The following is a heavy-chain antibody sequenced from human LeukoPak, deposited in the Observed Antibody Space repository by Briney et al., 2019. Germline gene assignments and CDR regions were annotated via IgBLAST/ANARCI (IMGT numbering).Heavy chain of an antibody. CDR3: ARDLNNRRGFDP. D-gene: IGHD1/OR15-1a*01. Sequence: SETLSLTCTVSGDSISSGVYYWNWIRQLPGKGLEWIGYISYSGSTYYNLSLKSRVTISVDTSKNQFSLKLTSVTAEDTAVYYCARDLNNRRGFDPWGQGTLVTVSS. CDR2: ISYSGST. V-gene: IGHV4-31*03. CDR1: GDSISSGVYY. J-gene: IGHJ5*02.